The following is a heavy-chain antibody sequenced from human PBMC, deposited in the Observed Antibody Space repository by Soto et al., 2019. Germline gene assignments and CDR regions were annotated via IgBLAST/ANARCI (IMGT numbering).Heavy chain of an antibody. Sequence: PSETLSLTCTVSGGSISSYYWSWIRQPPGKGLEWIGYIYYSGSTNYNPSLKSRVTISVDTSKNQFSLKLSSVTAADTAVYYCARQPVVMGQNYFDYWGQGTLVTVSS. CDR3: ARQPVVMGQNYFDY. J-gene: IGHJ4*02. V-gene: IGHV4-59*08. D-gene: IGHD3-22*01. CDR1: GGSISSYY. CDR2: IYYSGST.